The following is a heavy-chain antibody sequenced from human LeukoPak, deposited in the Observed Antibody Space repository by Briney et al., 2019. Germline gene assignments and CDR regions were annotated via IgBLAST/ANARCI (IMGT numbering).Heavy chain of an antibody. CDR2: IYYSGST. J-gene: IGHJ4*02. CDR3: ARMGAGDYLSFDY. D-gene: IGHD4-17*01. CDR1: GGSISSYY. Sequence: SGTLSLTCTVSGGSISSYYWSWIRQPPGKGLEWIGYIYYSGSTNYNPSLKSRVTISVDTSKNQFSLKLSSVTAADTAVYYCARMGAGDYLSFDYWGQGTLVTVSS. V-gene: IGHV4-59*08.